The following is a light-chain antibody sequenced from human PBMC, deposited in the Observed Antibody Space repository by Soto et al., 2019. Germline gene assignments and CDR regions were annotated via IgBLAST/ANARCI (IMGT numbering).Light chain of an antibody. CDR3: SSYTSSSILVV. CDR1: SSDVGGYNY. J-gene: IGLJ2*01. V-gene: IGLV2-14*01. CDR2: DVN. Sequence: QSALTQPASESGSPGQAITISCTGTSSDVGGYNYVSWYQQHPGRAPKLMIYDVNTRPSGVSSRFSGSKSGNTASLTISGLQAEDEADYYCSSYTSSSILVVFGGGTKLTVL.